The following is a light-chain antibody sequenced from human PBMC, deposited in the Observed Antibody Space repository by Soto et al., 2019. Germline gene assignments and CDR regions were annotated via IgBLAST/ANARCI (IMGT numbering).Light chain of an antibody. V-gene: IGLV1-40*01. CDR3: QSYTSSSTLRV. CDR1: SSNIGAGYD. J-gene: IGLJ1*01. CDR2: AND. Sequence: QSVLTQPPSVSGAPGQRVTISCTGSSSNIGAGYDVQWYQQLPGAAPKLLIYANDDRPSGVPDRFSGSKSGTSASLAISGLQAEDEADYYCQSYTSSSTLRVFGTGTKLTVL.